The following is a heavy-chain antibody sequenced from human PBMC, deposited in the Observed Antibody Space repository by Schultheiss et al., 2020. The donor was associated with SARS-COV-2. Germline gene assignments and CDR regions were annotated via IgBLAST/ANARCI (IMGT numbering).Heavy chain of an antibody. V-gene: IGHV2-5*01. D-gene: IGHD6-13*01. CDR1: GFSLSTSGVG. Sequence: SGPTLVKPTQTLTLTCTFSGFSLSTSGVGVGWIRQPPGKALEWLALIYWNDDKRYSPSLKSRLTITKDTSKNQVVLTMTNMDPVDTATYYCAHRQGLAAAWNWFDPWGQGTLVTVSS. J-gene: IGHJ5*02. CDR2: IYWNDDK. CDR3: AHRQGLAAAWNWFDP.